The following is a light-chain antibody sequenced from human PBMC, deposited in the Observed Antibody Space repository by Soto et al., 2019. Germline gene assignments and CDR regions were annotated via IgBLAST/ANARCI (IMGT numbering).Light chain of an antibody. V-gene: IGKV3-20*01. Sequence: EIVLTQSPGLLSSSPGETAVLSCRASQSISAKHLAWYQLRPGQSPRLLIYGASGRATGVPGRFSGSGSGTKFPATLSRMEPENFVGDWRQQFCPFPPYTFGQGTKLEI. J-gene: IGKJ2*01. CDR3: QQFCPFPPYT. CDR2: GAS. CDR1: QSISAKH.